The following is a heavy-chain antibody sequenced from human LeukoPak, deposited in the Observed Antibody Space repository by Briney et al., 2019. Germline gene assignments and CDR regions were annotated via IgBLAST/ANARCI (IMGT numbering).Heavy chain of an antibody. CDR1: GGSISSSSYY. Sequence: PSETLSLTCTVSGGSISSSSYYWGWIRQPPGKGLEWIGSIYYSGSTYYNPSLKSRVTISVDTSKNQFSLKLSSVTAADTAVYYCARGGRIQKSPYYYYGMDVWGQGTTVTVSS. CDR2: IYYSGST. J-gene: IGHJ6*02. D-gene: IGHD5-18*01. V-gene: IGHV4-39*07. CDR3: ARGGRIQKSPYYYYGMDV.